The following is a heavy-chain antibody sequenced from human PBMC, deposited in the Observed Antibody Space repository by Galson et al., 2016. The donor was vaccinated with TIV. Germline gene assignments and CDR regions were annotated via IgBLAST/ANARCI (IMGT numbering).Heavy chain of an antibody. CDR2: INPNSGGT. V-gene: IGHV1-2*02. J-gene: IGHJ4*02. Sequence: SCKASGYTFTDYYMHWVRQAPGQGLEWMGRINPNSGGTNYVQKFQGRVTMTRDTSISTAYMELSGLRSEDTAVYYCAREVPATFFFDYWDQGTLFTVPS. D-gene: IGHD3-16*01. CDR3: AREVPATFFFDY. CDR1: GYTFTDYY.